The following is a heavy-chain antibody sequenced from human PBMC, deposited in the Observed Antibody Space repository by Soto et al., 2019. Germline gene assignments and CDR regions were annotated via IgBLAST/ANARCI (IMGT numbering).Heavy chain of an antibody. CDR1: GGTFSSYA. CDR2: IIPIFGTA. Sequence: ASVKVSSKASGGTFSSYAISWVRQAPGQGLEWMGGIIPIFGTANYAQKFQGRVTITADESTSTAYMELSSLSSEDTAVYYCAGTAGTDAFDIWGQGTMVTVSS. V-gene: IGHV1-69*13. J-gene: IGHJ3*02. D-gene: IGHD6-13*01. CDR3: AGTAGTDAFDI.